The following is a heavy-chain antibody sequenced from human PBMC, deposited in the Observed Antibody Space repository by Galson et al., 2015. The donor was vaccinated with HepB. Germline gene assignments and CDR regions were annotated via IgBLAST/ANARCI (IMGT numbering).Heavy chain of an antibody. Sequence: SVKVSCKAAGGTFSRHTINWVRQAPGQGLEWMGRIIPDLEIADYVQRFQGRVTMTADKSTTTAYLDLSSLRSEDTAIYYCARDYYDSRGDTQVPTLDYWGQGTLVTVS. CDR3: ARDYYDSRGDTQVPTLDY. V-gene: IGHV1-69*04. CDR1: GGTFSRHT. CDR2: IIPDLEIA. J-gene: IGHJ4*02. D-gene: IGHD3-22*01.